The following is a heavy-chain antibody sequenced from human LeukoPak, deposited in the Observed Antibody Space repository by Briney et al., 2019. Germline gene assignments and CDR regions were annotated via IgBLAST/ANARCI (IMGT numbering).Heavy chain of an antibody. D-gene: IGHD3-3*01. J-gene: IGHJ5*02. CDR3: ARVTGPYDFWSGFDP. Sequence: PSETLCLTCTVSGGSISSYYWSWIRQPPGKGLEWIGYIYYSGSTNYNPSLKSRVTISVDTSKNQFSLKLSSVTAADTAVYYCARVTGPYDFWSGFDPWGQGTLVTVSS. V-gene: IGHV4-59*01. CDR1: GGSISSYY. CDR2: IYYSGST.